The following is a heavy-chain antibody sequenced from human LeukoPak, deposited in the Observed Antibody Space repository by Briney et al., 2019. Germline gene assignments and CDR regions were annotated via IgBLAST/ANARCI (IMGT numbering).Heavy chain of an antibody. J-gene: IGHJ4*02. CDR2: INHSGST. D-gene: IGHD3-10*01. CDR1: GGSFSGYY. Sequence: PSETLSLTCAVYGGSFSGYYWSWIRQPPGKGLEWIGEINHSGSTNYNPSLKSRVTISVDTSKNQFSLKLSSVTAADTAVYYCARQFGSVFGSWGQGALVTVSS. CDR3: ARQFGSVFGS. V-gene: IGHV4-34*01.